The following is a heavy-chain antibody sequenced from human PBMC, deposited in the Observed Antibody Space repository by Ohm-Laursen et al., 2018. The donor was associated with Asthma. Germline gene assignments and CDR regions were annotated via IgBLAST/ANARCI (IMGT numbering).Heavy chain of an antibody. J-gene: IGHJ4*02. Sequence: SLRLSCAASGFTVSSNYMSWVRQAPGKGLEWVSVIYSCGSTYYADSVKGRFTISRDNSKNTLYLQMNSLRAEDTAVYYCARDVMEWYLPAFDFWGQGTLVTVSS. V-gene: IGHV3-66*03. CDR1: GFTVSSNY. CDR2: IYSCGST. D-gene: IGHD3-3*01. CDR3: ARDVMEWYLPAFDF.